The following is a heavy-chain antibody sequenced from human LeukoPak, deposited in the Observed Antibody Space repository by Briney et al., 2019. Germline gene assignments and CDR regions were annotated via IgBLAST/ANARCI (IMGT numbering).Heavy chain of an antibody. V-gene: IGHV3-48*02. J-gene: IGHJ4*02. CDR3: AREYSSSSGKALDY. D-gene: IGHD6-6*01. CDR1: GFTFSSYS. CDR2: ISSSGSTL. Sequence: QTGGSLRLSCAASGFTFSSYSMNWVRQAPGKGLEWVSYISSSGSTLHYADSVKGRFTTSRDSAKSSLYLQLNSLRDEDTAVYYCAREYSSSSGKALDYWGQGTLVTVSS.